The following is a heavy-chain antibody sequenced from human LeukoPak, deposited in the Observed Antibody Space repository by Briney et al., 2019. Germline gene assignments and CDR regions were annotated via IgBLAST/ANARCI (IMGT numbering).Heavy chain of an antibody. CDR1: GYTFTGYY. J-gene: IGHJ4*02. Sequence: ASVKVSCKASGYTFTGYYMHWARQAPGQGLEWMGWINPKSGVTKYAQKFQGRVTMTRDTSITTAYMEMSRLRSDDTALYYCARSPHILTGENFDYWGQGTLVTVSS. CDR3: ARSPHILTGENFDY. D-gene: IGHD3-9*01. V-gene: IGHV1-2*02. CDR2: INPKSGVT.